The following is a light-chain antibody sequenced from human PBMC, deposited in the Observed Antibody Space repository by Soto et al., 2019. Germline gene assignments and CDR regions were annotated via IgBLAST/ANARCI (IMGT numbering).Light chain of an antibody. V-gene: IGKV1-5*01. Sequence: DTQMTQSPSTLSASVGDRVTITCRASQSIGSWLAWYQQKPGKAPKLLIYGASSRATGIPNRFSGSGSGTDFTLTISRLEPEDFAVYYCQQYGNSPQTFGQGTKVDIK. CDR2: GAS. CDR3: QQYGNSPQT. J-gene: IGKJ1*01. CDR1: QSIGSW.